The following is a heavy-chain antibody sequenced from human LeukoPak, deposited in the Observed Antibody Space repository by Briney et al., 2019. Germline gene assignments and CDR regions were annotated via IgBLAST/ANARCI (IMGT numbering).Heavy chain of an antibody. CDR1: GFIFSRYS. D-gene: IGHD3-16*01. CDR2: MSVGSGLI. V-gene: IGHV3-21*01. Sequence: GGSLRLSCAASGFIFSRYSMNWVRQAPGKELEWVASMSVGSGLIYYAESVRGRFTVSRDNAKNSLYLQMKSLRADDIAVYFCAREFAGTASGAGYWGQGTLVTVSS. CDR3: AREFAGTASGAGY. J-gene: IGHJ4*02.